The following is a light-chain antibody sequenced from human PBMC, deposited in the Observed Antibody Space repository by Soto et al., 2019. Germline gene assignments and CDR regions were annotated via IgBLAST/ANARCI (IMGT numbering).Light chain of an antibody. CDR1: QSLSSRY. CDR2: AAS. V-gene: IGKV3-20*01. Sequence: EIVMTQSPATLSVSPGERATLSCRASQSLSSRYLAWYQQKPGQAPRLLISAASNRATGIPDRFSGSGSGTDFTLTITRLEPEDFAVYYCQQYGGSPRTFGQGTKVDIK. J-gene: IGKJ1*01. CDR3: QQYGGSPRT.